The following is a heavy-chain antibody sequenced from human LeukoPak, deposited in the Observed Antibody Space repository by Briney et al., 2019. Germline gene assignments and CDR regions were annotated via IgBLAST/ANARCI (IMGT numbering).Heavy chain of an antibody. J-gene: IGHJ4*02. V-gene: IGHV1-46*01. CDR3: ARGSYSSSWFPRTMDSSGYYPFDY. CDR1: GYTFTSYY. D-gene: IGHD6-13*01. CDR2: INPRTGST. Sequence: GASVKVSCKASGYTFTSYYIFWVRQAPGQGLEWMGIINPRTGSTSYSQKFQGRVTMTRDTSISTAYMELSRLRSDDTAVYYCARGSYSSSWFPRTMDSSGYYPFDYWGQGTLVTVSS.